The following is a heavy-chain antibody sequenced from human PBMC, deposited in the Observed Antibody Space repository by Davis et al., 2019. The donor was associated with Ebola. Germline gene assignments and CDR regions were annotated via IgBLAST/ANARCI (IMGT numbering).Heavy chain of an antibody. V-gene: IGHV4-59*01. J-gene: IGHJ4*02. CDR1: GGSISSYY. D-gene: IGHD4-23*01. Sequence: PSETLSLTCTVSGGSISSYYWSWIRQPPGKGLEWIGYIYYSGSTNYNPSLKSRVTISVDTSKNQFSLKLSSVTAADTAVYYCARRAGNSGVDYWGQGTLVTVSS. CDR3: ARRAGNSGVDY. CDR2: IYYSGST.